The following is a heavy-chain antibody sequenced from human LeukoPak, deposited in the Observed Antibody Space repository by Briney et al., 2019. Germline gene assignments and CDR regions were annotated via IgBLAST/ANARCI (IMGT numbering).Heavy chain of an antibody. Sequence: ASVKVSCKASGYTFTGYYIHWVRQAPGQGLEWMGWINPNSGGTNYAQKFQGRVTMTRDTSISTAYMELSRLRSDDAAVYYCARDPGIAAAGNSFDPWGQGTLVTVSS. CDR3: ARDPGIAAAGNSFDP. D-gene: IGHD6-13*01. J-gene: IGHJ5*02. CDR1: GYTFTGYY. V-gene: IGHV1-2*02. CDR2: INPNSGGT.